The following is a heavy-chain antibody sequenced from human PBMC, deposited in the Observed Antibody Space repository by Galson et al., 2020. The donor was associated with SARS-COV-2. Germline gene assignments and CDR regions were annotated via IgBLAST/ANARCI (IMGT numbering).Heavy chain of an antibody. CDR3: AHRSITMVRGSFDP. J-gene: IGHJ5*02. V-gene: IGHV2-5*02. Sequence: SGPTLVTPTQTLTLTCTFSGFSLRTSGVGVGWIRQPPGKALEWLALIYWDDDKRYSPSLKSRLTITKDTPKNQVVLTMTNMDPVDTATYYCAHRSITMVRGSFDPWGQGTLVTVSS. CDR1: GFSLRTSGVG. CDR2: IYWDDDK. D-gene: IGHD3-10*01.